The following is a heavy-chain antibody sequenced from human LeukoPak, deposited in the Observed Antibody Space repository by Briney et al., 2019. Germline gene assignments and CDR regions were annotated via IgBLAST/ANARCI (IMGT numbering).Heavy chain of an antibody. J-gene: IGHJ4*01. D-gene: IGHD6-19*01. V-gene: IGHV3-48*02. CDR2: ISTSSSTT. Sequence: PGGSLRLSCAASGFTFSYYTMNWVRQAPGKGLEWVSYISTSSSTTSYADSVKGRFTIFRDNSKKLLYLQMNSLRDEDTAVYYCARGNSSGWDSHFDYWGQGTLVTVSS. CDR1: GFTFSYYT. CDR3: ARGNSSGWDSHFDY.